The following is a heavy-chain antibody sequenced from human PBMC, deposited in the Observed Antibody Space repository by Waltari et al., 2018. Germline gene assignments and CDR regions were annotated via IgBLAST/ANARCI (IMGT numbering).Heavy chain of an antibody. CDR2: INQDGNEK. V-gene: IGHV3-7*01. CDR1: GFTFSTYW. J-gene: IGHJ4*02. Sequence: EVQLVESGGGLVQPGGSLRLSCEASGFTFSTYWMTWVGRAPGKGLEWVANINQDGNEKYSADSVKGRFTISRDNAKNSLYLQMNSLRAEDTAVYYCGGGARWAAIFPDYWGQGTLVTVSS. D-gene: IGHD3-9*01. CDR3: GGGARWAAIFPDY.